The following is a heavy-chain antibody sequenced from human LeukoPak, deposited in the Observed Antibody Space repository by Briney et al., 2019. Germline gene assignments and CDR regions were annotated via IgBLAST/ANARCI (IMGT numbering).Heavy chain of an antibody. Sequence: GGSLRLSCAASGSTFSSYAMSWVRQAPGKGPEWVSAISGSGGSTYYADSVKGRFTISRDNSKNTLYLQMNSLRAEDTAVYYCAKGRDRGYSGYDLFDPWGQGTLVTVSS. V-gene: IGHV3-23*01. CDR2: ISGSGGST. CDR3: AKGRDRGYSGYDLFDP. CDR1: GSTFSSYA. J-gene: IGHJ5*02. D-gene: IGHD5-12*01.